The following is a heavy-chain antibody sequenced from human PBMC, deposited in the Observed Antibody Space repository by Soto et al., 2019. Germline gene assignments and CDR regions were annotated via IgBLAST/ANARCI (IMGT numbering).Heavy chain of an antibody. D-gene: IGHD6-13*01. CDR1: GFTFSSYD. V-gene: IGHV3-13*01. CDR3: ARAGLYSSSWYPKGYYFDY. J-gene: IGHJ4*02. Sequence: GGSLRLSCAASGFTFSSYDMHWVRQATGKGLEWVSAIGTAGDTYYPGSVKGRFTITRENAKNSLYLQMNSLRAGDTAVYYCARAGLYSSSWYPKGYYFDYWGQGTLVTVSS. CDR2: IGTAGDT.